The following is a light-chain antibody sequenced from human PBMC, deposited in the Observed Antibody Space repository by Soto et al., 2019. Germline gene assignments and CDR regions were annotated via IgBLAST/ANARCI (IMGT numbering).Light chain of an antibody. CDR1: NLGEKY. J-gene: IGLJ2*01. CDR2: QDA. V-gene: IGLV3-1*01. Sequence: SYELTQPPSVSVSPGQTAIMSCSGDNLGEKYVCWYQQKPGQSPVLVMYQDARRPSGIPERFSGSNSGNTATLTITGTQAMDEAVYYCQAYDTATLFGAGTKLTVL. CDR3: QAYDTATL.